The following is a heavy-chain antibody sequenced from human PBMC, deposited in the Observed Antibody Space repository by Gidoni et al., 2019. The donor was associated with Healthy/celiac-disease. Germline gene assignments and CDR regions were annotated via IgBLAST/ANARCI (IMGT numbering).Heavy chain of an antibody. CDR1: GGSISSGGYY. CDR3: ARGESGTMVRGVIIENWFDP. J-gene: IGHJ5*02. CDR2: IYYSGST. D-gene: IGHD3-10*01. V-gene: IGHV4-31*03. Sequence: QVQLQESGPGLVKPSQTLSLTCTVSGGSISSGGYYWSWIRQHPGKGLEWIGYIYYSGSTYSNPSLKSRVTISVDTSKNQFSLKLSSVTAADTAVYYCARGESGTMVRGVIIENWFDPWGQGTLVTVSS.